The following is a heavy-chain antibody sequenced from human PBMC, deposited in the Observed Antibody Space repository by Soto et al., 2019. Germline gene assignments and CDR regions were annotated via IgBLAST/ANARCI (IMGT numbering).Heavy chain of an antibody. Sequence: GGSLRLSCAASGFTFDDYAMHWVRQAPGKGLEYVSAISSNGGSTYYADSVKGRFTISRDNSKNTLYLQMSSPRAEDTAVYYCVKENRIAAAGWGKGHFDYWGQGTLVTVSS. D-gene: IGHD6-13*01. CDR3: VKENRIAAAGWGKGHFDY. V-gene: IGHV3-64D*08. CDR2: ISSNGGST. J-gene: IGHJ4*02. CDR1: GFTFDDYA.